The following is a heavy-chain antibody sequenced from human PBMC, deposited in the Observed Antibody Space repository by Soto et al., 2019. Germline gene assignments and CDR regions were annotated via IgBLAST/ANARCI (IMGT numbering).Heavy chain of an antibody. CDR3: ARAGSSGWSYFDY. CDR2: ISYDGSNK. V-gene: IGHV3-30-3*01. CDR1: GFTFSSYA. Sequence: QVQLVESGGGVVQPGRSLRLSCAASGFTFSSYAMHWVRQAPGKGLEWVAVISYDGSNKYYADSVKGRFTISRDNSKNTLYLQMNSLRAEDTAVYYCARAGSSGWSYFDYWGQGTLVTVSS. J-gene: IGHJ4*02. D-gene: IGHD6-19*01.